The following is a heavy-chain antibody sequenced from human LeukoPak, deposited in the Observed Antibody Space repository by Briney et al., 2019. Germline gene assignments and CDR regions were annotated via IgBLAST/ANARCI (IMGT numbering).Heavy chain of an antibody. D-gene: IGHD1-26*01. CDR3: ARDEGAGAPYFDY. J-gene: IGHJ4*02. CDR1: GGSISNYY. V-gene: IGHV4-59*01. CDR2: TYYGGNT. Sequence: SSETLSLTCTVSGGSISNYYWSWIRQPPGKGLEWIGYTYYGGNTNYNPSLKSRVTISVDTSKNQFSLKLSSVTAADTAVYYCARDEGAGAPYFDYWGQGTLATVSS.